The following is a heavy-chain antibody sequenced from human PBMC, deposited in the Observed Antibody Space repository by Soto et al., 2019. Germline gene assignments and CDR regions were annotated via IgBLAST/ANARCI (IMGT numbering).Heavy chain of an antibody. V-gene: IGHV3-23*01. CDR2: ISGSGGST. CDR1: GFTFSSYA. Sequence: GGSLRLSCAASGFTFSSYAMSWVRQAPGKGLEWVSAISGSGGSTYYGDSVKGRFTISRDNSKNTLYLQMNSLRAEDTAVYYCANRHDIVVVPAAILRFDYWGQGTLVTVSS. CDR3: ANRHDIVVVPAAILRFDY. J-gene: IGHJ4*02. D-gene: IGHD2-2*02.